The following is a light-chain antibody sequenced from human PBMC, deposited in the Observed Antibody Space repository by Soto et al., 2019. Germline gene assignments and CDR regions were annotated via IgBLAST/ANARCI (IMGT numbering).Light chain of an antibody. V-gene: IGLV1-44*01. J-gene: IGLJ1*01. CDR3: AAWDESLNGYV. CDR2: NNN. Sequence: QSVLTQPPSASGTPGQRVTISCSGGSSNIGTNAVNWYQQLPGTAPKLLIYNNNQRPSAGPDRCSGSKYCTYASLAISGLQSEDEADYYCAAWDESLNGYVFGTGTKLTVL. CDR1: SSNIGTNA.